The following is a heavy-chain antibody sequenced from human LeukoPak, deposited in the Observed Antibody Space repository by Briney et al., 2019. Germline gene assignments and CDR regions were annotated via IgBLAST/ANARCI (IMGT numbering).Heavy chain of an antibody. V-gene: IGHV3-23*01. CDR2: ISGSGGST. CDR3: AKDLKQLVGSDY. D-gene: IGHD6-6*01. J-gene: IGHJ4*02. CDR1: GFTFSSYA. Sequence: GGSLRLSCAASGFTFSSYAMSWVRQAPGKGLEWVSAISGSGGSTYYADSVKGRFTISRDNPKNTVYLQMNSLRAEDTAVYYCAKDLKQLVGSDYWGQGTLVTVSS.